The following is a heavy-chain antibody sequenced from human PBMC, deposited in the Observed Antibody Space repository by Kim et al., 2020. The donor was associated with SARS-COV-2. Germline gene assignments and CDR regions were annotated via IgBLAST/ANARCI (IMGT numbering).Heavy chain of an antibody. CDR3: ARGWLRSGFKY. Sequence: SQTLSLPCAISGDRVSTNSASWNWLRQSPSRGLEWLGRTHYSSRWYNDYAVSVKSRITINPDTSKNQFSLQLNSVTPEDTAVYFCARGWLRSGFKYWGQGTLVTVSS. J-gene: IGHJ4*02. CDR1: GDRVSTNSAS. V-gene: IGHV6-1*01. D-gene: IGHD5-12*01. CDR2: THYSSRWYN.